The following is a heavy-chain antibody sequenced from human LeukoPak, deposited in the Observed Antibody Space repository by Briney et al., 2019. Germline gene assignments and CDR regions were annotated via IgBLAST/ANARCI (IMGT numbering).Heavy chain of an antibody. V-gene: IGHV1-8*02. J-gene: IGHJ4*02. D-gene: IGHD7-27*01. CDR1: RYTFTSHH. CDR2: MNPNSGNT. CDR3: ARGRPTNLGGIY. Sequence: ASVKVSCKASRYTFTSHHINWVRQAAGQGLEWMGWMNPNSGNTAYAQKFQGRVTMTWDTSINTAYMELGSLRSEDTAVYYCARGRPTNLGGIYWGQGTLATVSS.